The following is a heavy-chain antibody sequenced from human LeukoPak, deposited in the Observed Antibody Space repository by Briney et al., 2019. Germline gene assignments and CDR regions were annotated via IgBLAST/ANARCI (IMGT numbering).Heavy chain of an antibody. V-gene: IGHV4-61*02. CDR1: GGSISSGSYY. CDR2: IYTSGST. Sequence: SQTLSLTCTVSGGSISSGSYYWSWIRQPAGKGLEWIGRIYTSGSTNYNPSLKSRVTISVDTSKNQFSLKRSSVTAADTAVYYCARYTAMDSFDYWGQGTLVTVSS. D-gene: IGHD5-18*01. CDR3: ARYTAMDSFDY. J-gene: IGHJ4*02.